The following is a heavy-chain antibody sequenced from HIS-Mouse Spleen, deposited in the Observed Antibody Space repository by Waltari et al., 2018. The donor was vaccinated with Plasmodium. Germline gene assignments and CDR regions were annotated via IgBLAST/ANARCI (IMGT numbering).Heavy chain of an antibody. CDR3: ARRGGSYYYFDY. Sequence: QLQLQESGPGLVKPSENLSLTCTVPGGSIRRISYYWGWIRQPPGTGLEWIGSIYYSGSTYYNPSLKSRVTISVDTSKNQFSLKLSSVTAADTAVYYCARRGGSYYYFDYWGQGTLVTVSS. V-gene: IGHV4-39*01. J-gene: IGHJ4*02. CDR1: GGSIRRISYY. CDR2: IYYSGST. D-gene: IGHD1-26*01.